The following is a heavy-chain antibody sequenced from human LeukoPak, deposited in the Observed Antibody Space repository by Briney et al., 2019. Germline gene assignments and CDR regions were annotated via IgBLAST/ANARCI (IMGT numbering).Heavy chain of an antibody. V-gene: IGHV3-74*01. J-gene: IGHJ4*02. D-gene: IGHD3-10*01. CDR3: TTDWGSPGDY. CDR2: IDSKGASA. Sequence: GGSLRLSCEAAGFTFSSLPMHWVRQAPGKGLVWVSRIDSKGASATYADSVKGRFTVSRDNAKNTLYLEMYNLRVDDTAVYYCTTDWGSPGDYWGQGTLVTVSS. CDR1: GFTFSSLP.